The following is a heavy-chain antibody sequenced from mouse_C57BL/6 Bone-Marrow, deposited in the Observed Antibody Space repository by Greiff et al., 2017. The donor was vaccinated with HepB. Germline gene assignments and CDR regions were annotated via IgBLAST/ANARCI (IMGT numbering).Heavy chain of an antibody. Sequence: VQLQQSGAELVRPGASVKLSCTASGFNIKDDYMHWVKQRPEQGLEWIGWIDPENGDTEYASKFQGKATITEDTSSNTAYLQLSSLTSEDTAVYYCTTRTAQGCGGQGTSGTGAS. CDR2: IDPENGDT. J-gene: IGHJ4*01. D-gene: IGHD3-2*02. CDR1: GFNIKDDY. V-gene: IGHV14-4*01. CDR3: TTRTAQGC.